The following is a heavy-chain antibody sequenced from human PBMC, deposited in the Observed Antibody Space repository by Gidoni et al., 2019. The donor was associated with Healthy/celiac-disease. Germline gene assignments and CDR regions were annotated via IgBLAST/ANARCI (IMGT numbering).Heavy chain of an antibody. D-gene: IGHD3-3*01. V-gene: IGHV4-39*07. CDR3: ARVAPSYDFWSGYYSGGGYYYGMDV. J-gene: IGHJ6*02. CDR2: IHYSGST. Sequence: QLQLQESGPGLVKPSETLSLTCTVSGGAISSCSYYWGWIRQPPGKGLEWIGSIHYSGSTYYNPSLKSRVTISVDTSTNQFSLQLSSVTAADTAVYYCARVAPSYDFWSGYYSGGGYYYGMDVWGQGTTVTVSS. CDR1: GGAISSCSYY.